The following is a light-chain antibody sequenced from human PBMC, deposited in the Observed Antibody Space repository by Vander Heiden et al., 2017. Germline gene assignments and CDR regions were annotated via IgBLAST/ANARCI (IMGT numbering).Light chain of an antibody. Sequence: QPVLTQPPSSSASPGDSARLTCTLPSDINVGSYNIYWYQQKHRSPPRYLPDYYPVSDKGKCSGGTSRFSGSKAASATTGILLTSGLQSEDEADYYCMISPRNAFWGVFGGGTKLTVL. V-gene: IGLV5-37*01. CDR2: YYPVSDK. CDR3: MISPRNAFWGV. J-gene: IGLJ2*01. CDR1: SDINVGSYN.